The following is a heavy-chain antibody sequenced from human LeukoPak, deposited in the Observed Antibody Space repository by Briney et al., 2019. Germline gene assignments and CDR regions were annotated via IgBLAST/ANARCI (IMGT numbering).Heavy chain of an antibody. J-gene: IGHJ4*02. CDR3: ARDLSSGWYDY. V-gene: IGHV1-2*02. Sequence: ASVKVSCKASGYTFTGYYIHWVRQAPGQGLEWMGRISPNSGGTDYGEKFQGRVTMTRDTSTSTAYMEVSRLRSDDTAVYYCARDLSSGWYDYWGQGTLVTVPS. D-gene: IGHD6-19*01. CDR2: ISPNSGGT. CDR1: GYTFTGYY.